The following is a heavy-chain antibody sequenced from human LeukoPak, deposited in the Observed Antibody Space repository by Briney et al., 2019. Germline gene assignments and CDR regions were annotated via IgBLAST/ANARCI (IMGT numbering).Heavy chain of an antibody. CDR1: GFTFSSYA. V-gene: IGHV3-30-3*01. Sequence: GGSLRLSCAASGFTFSSYAMHWVRQAPGKGLEWVAVISYDGSNKYYADSVKGRFTISRDNSKNTLYLQMNSLRAEDTAVYYCARDFQGRGSGWFDPWGQGTLVTVSS. D-gene: IGHD2-15*01. CDR2: ISYDGSNK. J-gene: IGHJ5*02. CDR3: ARDFQGRGSGWFDP.